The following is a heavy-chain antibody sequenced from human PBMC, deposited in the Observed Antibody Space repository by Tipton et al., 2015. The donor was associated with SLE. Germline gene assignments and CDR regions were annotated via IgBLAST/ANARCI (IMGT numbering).Heavy chain of an antibody. CDR3: ARYVDIVAFDY. V-gene: IGHV4-61*01. CDR1: GGSVSSGSYY. Sequence: TLSLTCTVSGGSVSSGSYYWSWIRQPPGKGLEWIGYIYYSGSTNYNPSLKSRVTISVDTSKNQFSLKLSSVTAADTAVYYCARYVDIVAFDYWGQGTLVTVSS. D-gene: IGHD5-12*01. J-gene: IGHJ4*02. CDR2: IYYSGST.